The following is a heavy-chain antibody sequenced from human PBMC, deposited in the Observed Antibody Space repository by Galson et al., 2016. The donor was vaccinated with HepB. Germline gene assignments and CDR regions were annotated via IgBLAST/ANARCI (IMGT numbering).Heavy chain of an antibody. CDR1: GFTFSNNG. V-gene: IGHV3-23*01. Sequence: SLSLSCAASGFTFSNNGMTWVRQAPGKGLEVVYSISRSGDSTDYADSVKGRFTISRDNSKNTLSLQMNSLTADDTAIYYCVQGSTAPAVWGKGTTVTVSS. J-gene: IGHJ6*04. D-gene: IGHD1-26*01. CDR3: VQGSTAPAV. CDR2: ISRSGDST.